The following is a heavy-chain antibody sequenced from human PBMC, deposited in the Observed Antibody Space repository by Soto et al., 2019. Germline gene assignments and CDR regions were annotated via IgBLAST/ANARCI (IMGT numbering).Heavy chain of an antibody. D-gene: IGHD2-15*01. V-gene: IGHV1-69*13. CDR2: IIPIFGTA. J-gene: IGHJ6*02. CDR3: ARGPYCSGGSCYQGPYYYYGMDV. Sequence: VASVKVSCKASGGTFSSYAISWVRQAPGQGLEWMGGIIPIFGTANYAQKFQGRVTITADESTSTAYMELSSLRSEDTAVYYCARGPYCSGGSCYQGPYYYYGMDVWGQGTTVTVSS. CDR1: GGTFSSYA.